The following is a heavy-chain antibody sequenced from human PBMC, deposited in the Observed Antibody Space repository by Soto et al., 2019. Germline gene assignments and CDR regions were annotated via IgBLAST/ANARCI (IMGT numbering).Heavy chain of an antibody. V-gene: IGHV3-53*04. Sequence: GGSLRLSCAASGFTVSSNYMSWVRQAPGKGLEWVSVIYSGGSTYYADSVKGRFTITRPNSKNTLYLQMNSLRAEDKAVYYCARGRGDYYDSSGYFDYWGQGTLVTVSS. CDR3: ARGRGDYYDSSGYFDY. CDR2: IYSGGST. CDR1: GFTVSSNY. J-gene: IGHJ4*02. D-gene: IGHD3-22*01.